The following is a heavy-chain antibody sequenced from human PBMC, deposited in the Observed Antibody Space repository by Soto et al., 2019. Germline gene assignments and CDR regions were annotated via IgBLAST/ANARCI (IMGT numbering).Heavy chain of an antibody. D-gene: IGHD6-6*01. V-gene: IGHV6-1*01. CDR1: GDSVSSNSAA. Sequence: SQSLSLTCAISGDSVSSNSAAWNWIRQSPSRGLEWLGRTYYRSKWYNDYAVSVKSRITINPDTSKNQFSLQLNSVTPEDTAVYYCARDRIAARRYYYYGMEVWGQGTTVTVS. J-gene: IGHJ6*02. CDR2: TYYRSKWYN. CDR3: ARDRIAARRYYYYGMEV.